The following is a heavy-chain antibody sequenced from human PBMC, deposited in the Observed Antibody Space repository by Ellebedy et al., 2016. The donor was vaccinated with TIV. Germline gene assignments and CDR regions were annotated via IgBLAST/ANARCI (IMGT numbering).Heavy chain of an antibody. D-gene: IGHD4-17*01. CDR2: IYYSGNT. V-gene: IGHV4-31*03. J-gene: IGHJ3*02. Sequence: SETLSLXXTVSGVSITSGGYYWSWIRQHPGKGLECIGYIYYSGNTYYNPSLKSRLTLSIDTSKKQFSLNLTSVTAADTAVYYCVTRQQTVTTNWGAFDIWGQGTIVTVSS. CDR1: GVSITSGGYY. CDR3: VTRQQTVTTNWGAFDI.